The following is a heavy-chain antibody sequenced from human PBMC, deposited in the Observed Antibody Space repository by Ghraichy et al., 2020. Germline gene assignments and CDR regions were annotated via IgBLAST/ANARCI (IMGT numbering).Heavy chain of an antibody. Sequence: LSLTCAASGFTFDDYAMHWVRQAPGKGLEWVSGISWNSGSIGYADSVKGRFTISRDNAKNSLYLQMNSLRAEYTALYYFAKDIEGSIFGVVNYFDYWGQRPLVTVSS. J-gene: IGHJ4*02. CDR3: AKDIEGSIFGVVNYFDY. D-gene: IGHD3-3*01. CDR2: ISWNSGSI. V-gene: IGHV3-9*01. CDR1: GFTFDDYA.